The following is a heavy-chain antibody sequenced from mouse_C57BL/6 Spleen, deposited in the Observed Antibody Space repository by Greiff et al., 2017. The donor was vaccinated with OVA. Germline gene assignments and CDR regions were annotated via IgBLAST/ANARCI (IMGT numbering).Heavy chain of an antibody. CDR2: ISDGGSYT. D-gene: IGHD1-1*01. J-gene: IGHJ4*01. V-gene: IGHV5-4*01. CDR1: GFTFSSYA. Sequence: EVQLVESGGGLVKPGGSLKLSCAASGFTFSSYAMSWVRQTPEKRLEWVATISDGGSYTYYPDNVKGRFTISRDNAKNNLYLQMSHLKSEDTAMYYCARGDYGEYYAMDYWGQGTSVTVSS. CDR3: ARGDYGEYYAMDY.